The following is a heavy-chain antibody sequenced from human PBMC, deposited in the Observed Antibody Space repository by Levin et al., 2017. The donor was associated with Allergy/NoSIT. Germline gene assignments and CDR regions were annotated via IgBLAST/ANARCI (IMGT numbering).Heavy chain of an antibody. D-gene: IGHD3-22*01. Sequence: PGGSLRLSCAASGFTFSKAWMSWVRQAPGKGLEWVGRIKSKTDGGTTDYAAPVKGRFSISRDDSKDTLYLQMISLKTEDTAVYYCTSSHFYASSLYLLYWGQGTLVTVSS. CDR3: TSSHFYASSLYLLY. CDR1: GFTFSKAW. CDR2: IKSKTDGGTT. J-gene: IGHJ4*02. V-gene: IGHV3-15*01.